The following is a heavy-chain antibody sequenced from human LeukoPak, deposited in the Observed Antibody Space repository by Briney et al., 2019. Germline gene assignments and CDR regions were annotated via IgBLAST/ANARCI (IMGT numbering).Heavy chain of an antibody. CDR1: GYTFTGYY. CDR2: ISTNSGGT. J-gene: IGHJ3*02. CDR3: ARVPHEVVPAGGAFDI. Sequence: ASVKLSCKASGYTFTGYYMHWVRQAPGQGLEWMGWISTNSGGTNYAQKFQGRVTMTRDTSNSTAYMELSRLRSDDTAVYYCARVPHEVVPAGGAFDIWGQGTMVTVSS. V-gene: IGHV1-2*02. D-gene: IGHD2-2*01.